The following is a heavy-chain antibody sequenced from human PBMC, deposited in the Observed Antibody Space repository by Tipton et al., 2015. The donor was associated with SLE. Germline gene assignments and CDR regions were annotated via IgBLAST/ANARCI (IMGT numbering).Heavy chain of an antibody. Sequence: GLVKPSETLSLTCTVSGLSIHNFSSYWGWIRQPPGKGLEWIGYMYYSGSINYNPSLKSRVTISADTSKKQFSLKLNSVTAADTAVYYCARDLNWMVHFEEAFDIWGQGTMVTVSS. CDR1: GLSIHNFSSY. J-gene: IGHJ3*02. CDR2: MYYSGSI. V-gene: IGHV4-61*05. D-gene: IGHD3-10*01. CDR3: ARDLNWMVHFEEAFDI.